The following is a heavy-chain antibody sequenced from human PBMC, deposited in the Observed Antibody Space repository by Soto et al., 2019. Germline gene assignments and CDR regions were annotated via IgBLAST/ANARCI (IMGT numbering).Heavy chain of an antibody. CDR2: IITAFGPG. D-gene: IGHD6-13*01. V-gene: IGHV1-69*13. CDR1: GGTLNNYA. Sequence: VASVKVSCKASGGTLNNYAISWVRQAPGQGLEWMGGIITAFGPGVYAQKFQGRVTITADESTKTAYMDLNSLTSEDTAVYYCAAGGSWARLDNWGQGNLVTLSS. J-gene: IGHJ4*02. CDR3: AAGGSWARLDN.